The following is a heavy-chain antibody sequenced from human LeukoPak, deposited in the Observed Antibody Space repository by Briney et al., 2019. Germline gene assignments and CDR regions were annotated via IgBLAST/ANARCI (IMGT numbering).Heavy chain of an antibody. J-gene: IGHJ5*02. V-gene: IGHV3-30*03. CDR3: ARDRDIVVVPAAPNWFDP. D-gene: IGHD2-2*01. CDR1: GFTFSDYG. CDR2: ISYDGRNE. Sequence: PGGSLRLSCVASGFTFSDYGMLWVRQPPGKGLEWVAVISYDGRNEHYADSVKGRFTISRDNAKNSLYLQMNSLRAEDTAVYYCARDRDIVVVPAAPNWFDPWGQGTLVTVSS.